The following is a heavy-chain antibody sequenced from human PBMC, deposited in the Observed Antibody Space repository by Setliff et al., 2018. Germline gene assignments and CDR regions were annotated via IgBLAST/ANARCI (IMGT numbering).Heavy chain of an antibody. D-gene: IGHD5-18*01. CDR2: ISSSSSYI. J-gene: IGHJ6*02. Sequence: GGSLRLSCAASGFTFSSYSMNWVRQAPGKGLEWISSISSSSSYIYYADSVKGRFTISRDNAKNSLYLQTNSLRAEDTAVYYCARRHVDTAMVIYYYGMDVWGQGTTVTVSS. CDR1: GFTFSSYS. V-gene: IGHV3-21*01. CDR3: ARRHVDTAMVIYYYGMDV.